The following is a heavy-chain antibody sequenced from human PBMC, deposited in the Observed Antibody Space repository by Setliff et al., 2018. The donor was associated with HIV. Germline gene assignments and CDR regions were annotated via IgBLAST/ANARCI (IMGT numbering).Heavy chain of an antibody. CDR1: GYTFSAYY. CDR2: INPNSGAT. D-gene: IGHD1-26*01. Sequence: ASVKVSCKVSGYTFSAYYLHWVRRAPGQGLEWMGWINPNSGATKYAQNFQGRVTMTRDTPISTAYMDLSSLTSDDTAVYYCALASIVSTARWNHWGRGTLGTAPQ. J-gene: IGHJ5*02. V-gene: IGHV1-2*02. CDR3: ALASIVSTARWNH.